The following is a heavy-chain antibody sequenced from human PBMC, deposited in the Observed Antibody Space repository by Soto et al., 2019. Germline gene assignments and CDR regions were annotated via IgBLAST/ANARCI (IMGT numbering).Heavy chain of an antibody. V-gene: IGHV3-23*01. CDR1: GFTFSSYA. CDR2: ISGSGGST. D-gene: IGHD3-22*01. J-gene: IGHJ2*01. Sequence: EVQLLESGGGLVQPGGSLRLSCAASGFTFSSYAMSWVRQAPGKGLEWVSAISGSGGSTYYADSVKGRFTISRDNSKNTQYLQMNSLRAEDTAVYYCAKEADYYHTSYWYFDLWGRGTLVTVSS. CDR3: AKEADYYHTSYWYFDL.